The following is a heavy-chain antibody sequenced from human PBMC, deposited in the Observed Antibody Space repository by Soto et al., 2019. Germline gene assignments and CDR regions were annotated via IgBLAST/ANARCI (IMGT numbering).Heavy chain of an antibody. CDR3: TRDSGWMTF. D-gene: IGHD6-19*01. V-gene: IGHV3-15*01. CDR2: IKSTTDGGTA. Sequence: EVQLVESGGGLVKPGGSLRLSCAVSGITLSNVWMNWVRQAPGWGLEWVGRIKSTTDGGTADYATPVKGRFTISRDDSKITLYLQMNSLKTGDTAVYYCTRDSGWMTFWGQGTLVSGSS. CDR1: GITLSNVW. J-gene: IGHJ4*02.